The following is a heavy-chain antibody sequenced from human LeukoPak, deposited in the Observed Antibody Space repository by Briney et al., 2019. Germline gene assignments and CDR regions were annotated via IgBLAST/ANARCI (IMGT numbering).Heavy chain of an antibody. J-gene: IGHJ4*02. D-gene: IGHD6-6*01. CDR2: IYYSGST. Sequence: KPSETLSLTCTVSGGSISNYYWCWIRQPPGKGLEWIGYIYYSGSTNYNPSLKSRVTISVDTSKNQFSLKLGSVTAADTAVYYCARAGQFISARPISFDYWGQGTLVTVSS. V-gene: IGHV4-59*01. CDR1: GGSISNYY. CDR3: ARAGQFISARPISFDY.